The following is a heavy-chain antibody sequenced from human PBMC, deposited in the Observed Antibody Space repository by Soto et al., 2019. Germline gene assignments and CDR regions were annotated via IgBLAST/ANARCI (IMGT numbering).Heavy chain of an antibody. V-gene: IGHV4-59*01. Sequence: SETLSLTCTVSGGSISRYYWSWIRQPPGKGLEWIGYIYYSGSTNYNPSLKSRVTISVDTSKNQFSLKLSSVTAADTAVYYCARRKGPSCYDISNFGGWFVPRGQGTRVTVSS. J-gene: IGHJ5*02. CDR1: GGSISRYY. D-gene: IGHD4-4*01. CDR3: ARRKGPSCYDISNFGGWFVP. CDR2: IYYSGST.